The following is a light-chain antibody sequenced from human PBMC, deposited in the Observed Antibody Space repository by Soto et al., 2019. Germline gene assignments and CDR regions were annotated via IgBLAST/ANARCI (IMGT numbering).Light chain of an antibody. Sequence: DIQMTQSPSSLSASVVDRLTITFLASQTIRSYLNWYQQKPGKAPVLLISAASSLQSGVPSRFSGSGSGTDFTLTISSLQPEDFATYYCQQSFSIPPLTFGGGTKVDIK. CDR3: QQSFSIPPLT. V-gene: IGKV1-39*01. CDR2: AAS. J-gene: IGKJ4*01. CDR1: QTIRSY.